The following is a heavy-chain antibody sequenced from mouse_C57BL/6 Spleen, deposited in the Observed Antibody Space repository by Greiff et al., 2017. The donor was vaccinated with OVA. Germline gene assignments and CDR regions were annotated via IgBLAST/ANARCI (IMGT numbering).Heavy chain of an antibody. J-gene: IGHJ2*01. Sequence: QVQLKESGPGLVQPSQSLSITCTVSGFSLTSYGVHWVCQSPGKGLEWLGVIWSGGSTDYNAAFISRLSISKDNSKSKVFFKMNSLQADDTAIYYCARNSPGGGVANFDYWGQGTTLTVSS. D-gene: IGHD1-1*02. CDR1: GFSLTSYG. CDR3: ARNSPGGGVANFDY. V-gene: IGHV2-2*01. CDR2: IWSGGST.